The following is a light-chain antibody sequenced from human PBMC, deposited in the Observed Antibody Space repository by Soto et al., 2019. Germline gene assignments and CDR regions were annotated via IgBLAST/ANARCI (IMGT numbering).Light chain of an antibody. V-gene: IGKV3-15*01. CDR2: GAS. CDR1: QSVGTK. J-gene: IGKJ1*01. Sequence: EIVMTQSPATRSVSPGERATLSCRASQSVGTKLAWYQQKPGQAPRLLIYGASIRATGFPARFSGSGSGTEFTLTISSLQPEDFAVYYCQHYDNWPPWTFGQGTKVDIK. CDR3: QHYDNWPPWT.